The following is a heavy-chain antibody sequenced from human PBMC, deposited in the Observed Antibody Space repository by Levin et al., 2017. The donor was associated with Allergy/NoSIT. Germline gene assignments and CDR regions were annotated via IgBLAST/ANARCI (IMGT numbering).Heavy chain of an antibody. J-gene: IGHJ5*02. CDR1: GYSFTSYW. D-gene: IGHD6-13*01. CDR2: IDPSDSYT. V-gene: IGHV5-10-1*01. CDR3: ARFALTAAAGNWFDP. Sequence: GESLKISCKGSGYSFTSYWISWVRQMPGKGLEWMGRIDPSDSYTNYSPSFQGHVTISADKSISTAYLQWSSLKASDTAMYYCARFALTAAAGNWFDPWGQGTLVTVSS.